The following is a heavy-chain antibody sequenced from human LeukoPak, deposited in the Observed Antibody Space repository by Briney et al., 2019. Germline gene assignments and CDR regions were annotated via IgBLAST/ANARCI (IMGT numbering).Heavy chain of an antibody. D-gene: IGHD5/OR15-5a*01. V-gene: IGHV4-59*01. CDR2: IYYSGSTDYSPST. Sequence: PSETLSLTCIVSGDSITRYYWSWIRQPPGKGLEWIGYIYYSGSTDYSPSTNYSPSLKSRVTMSVDTSKNHFSLRLNSVTAADTAVYYCARGVFSPDYWGQGTLVTVSS. CDR1: GDSITRYY. J-gene: IGHJ4*02. CDR3: ARGVFSPDY.